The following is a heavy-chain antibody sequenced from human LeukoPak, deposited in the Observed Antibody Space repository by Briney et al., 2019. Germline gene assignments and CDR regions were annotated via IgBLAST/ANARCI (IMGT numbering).Heavy chain of an antibody. V-gene: IGHV3-23*01. CDR2: LSDNGLTT. J-gene: IGHJ6*03. CDR1: GFTFSRNA. CDR3: AKLPTNYYYYMDV. Sequence: GGSLRLSCAASGFTFSRNAMSWVRQAPGKGLEWVSGLSDNGLTTYYADSVKGRFTISRDNSTHTLYLQMSSLRAEDTAVYYCAKLPTNYYYYMDVWGKGTTVTVSS.